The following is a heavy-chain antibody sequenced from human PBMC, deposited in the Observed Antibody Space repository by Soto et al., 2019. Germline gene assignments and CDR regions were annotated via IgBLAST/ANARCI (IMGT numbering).Heavy chain of an antibody. V-gene: IGHV3-9*01. CDR2: ISWNSGSI. J-gene: IGHJ4*02. CDR1: GFTFDDYA. CDR3: AKDGILLWFGESSYFDY. D-gene: IGHD3-10*01. Sequence: GGSLRLSCAASGFTFDDYAMHWVRQAPGKGLEWVSGISWNSGSIGYADSVKGRFTISRDNGKNSLYLQMNSLRAEDTALYYCAKDGILLWFGESSYFDYWGQGTLVTVSS.